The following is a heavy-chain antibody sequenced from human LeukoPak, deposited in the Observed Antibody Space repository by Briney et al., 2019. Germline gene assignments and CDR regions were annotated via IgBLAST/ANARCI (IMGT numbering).Heavy chain of an antibody. J-gene: IGHJ3*02. CDR3: AREFMRVTAFDI. CDR2: INPHSGGT. CDR1: GYTFSDNY. Sequence: ASVKVSCKASGYTFSDNYIHWVRQAPGQGLGWVGWINPHSGGTNYAENFQARVTLTRDTSISTAYMDLSSLISGDTAVYYCAREFMRVTAFDIWGQGTMVTVSS. V-gene: IGHV1-2*02. D-gene: IGHD2-21*02.